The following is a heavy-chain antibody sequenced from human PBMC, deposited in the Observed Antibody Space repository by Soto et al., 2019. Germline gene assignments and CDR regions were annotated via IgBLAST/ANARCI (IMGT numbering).Heavy chain of an antibody. CDR1: GYTFTSHY. CDR3: ARDPHCTNGVCYHLGAYYYYGMDV. CDR2: INPSGGST. D-gene: IGHD2-8*01. J-gene: IGHJ6*02. V-gene: IGHV1-46*01. Sequence: ASVKVSCKASGYTFTSHYMHWVRQAPGQGLEWMGIINPSGGSTSYAQKFQGRVTMTRDTSTSTVYMELSSLRSEDTAVYYCARDPHCTNGVCYHLGAYYYYGMDVWGQGTTVTVSS.